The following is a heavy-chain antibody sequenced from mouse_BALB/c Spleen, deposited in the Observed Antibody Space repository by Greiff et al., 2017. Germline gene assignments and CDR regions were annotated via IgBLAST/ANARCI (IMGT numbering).Heavy chain of an antibody. CDR1: GYSITSDYA. CDR2: ISYSGST. Sequence: QSGPGLVKPSQSLSLTCTVTGYSITSDYAWNWIRQFPGNKLEWMGYISYSGSTSYNPSLKSRISITRDTSKNQFFLQLNSVTTEDTATYYCARRTITTVEGAMDYWGQGTSVTVSS. D-gene: IGHD1-1*01. CDR3: ARRTITTVEGAMDY. J-gene: IGHJ4*01. V-gene: IGHV3-2*02.